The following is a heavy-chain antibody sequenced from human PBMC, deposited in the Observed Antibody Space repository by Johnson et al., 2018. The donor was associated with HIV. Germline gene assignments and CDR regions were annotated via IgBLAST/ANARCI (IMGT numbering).Heavy chain of an antibody. CDR1: GFTVSSYG. V-gene: IGHV3-30*02. J-gene: IGHJ3*02. Sequence: VQLVESGGGVVQPGGSLRLSCAASGFTVSSYGMHWVRQAPGKGLEWVAFIRYDGSNKYYADSVKGRFTISRDNSKNTLYLQMNSLRAEDTAVYYCAGYCSGGSCYRRSPSDAFDIWGQGTMVTVSS. CDR3: AGYCSGGSCYRRSPSDAFDI. CDR2: IRYDGSNK. D-gene: IGHD2-15*01.